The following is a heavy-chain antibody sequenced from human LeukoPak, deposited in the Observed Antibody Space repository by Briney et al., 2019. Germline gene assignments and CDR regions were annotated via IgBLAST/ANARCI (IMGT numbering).Heavy chain of an antibody. CDR2: ISWDGGST. Sequence: GGSLRLSCAASGFTFDDYAMHWVRQAPGKGLEWVSLISWDGGSTYYADPVKGRFTISRDNSKNSLYLQMNSLRAEDTALYYCAKGGGYDSHILGWPVDYWGQGTLVTVSS. CDR1: GFTFDDYA. J-gene: IGHJ4*02. D-gene: IGHD5-12*01. V-gene: IGHV3-43D*04. CDR3: AKGGGYDSHILGWPVDY.